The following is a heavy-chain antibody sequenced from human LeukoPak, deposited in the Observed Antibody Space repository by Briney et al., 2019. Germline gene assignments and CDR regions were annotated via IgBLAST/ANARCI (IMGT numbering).Heavy chain of an antibody. CDR1: GFTFSSYS. V-gene: IGHV3-21*01. J-gene: IGHJ4*02. CDR3: ARDRRNYPGD. D-gene: IGHD1-7*01. CDR2: ISSSSSYT. Sequence: GGSLRLSCAASGFTFSSYSMDWVRQAPGKGLEWVSSISSSSSYTYYADSVKGRFTISRDNAKNSLYLQMNSLRAEDTAVYYYARDRRNYPGDWGQGTLVTVSS.